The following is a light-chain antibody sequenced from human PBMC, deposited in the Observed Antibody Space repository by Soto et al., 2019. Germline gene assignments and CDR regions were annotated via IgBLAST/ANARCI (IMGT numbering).Light chain of an antibody. J-gene: IGKJ5*01. CDR2: SAF. CDR1: QNIGSF. Sequence: DIQITQSPSSLSASIGDRVTITCRASQNIGSFLNWYQQKPGEAPRLLVYSAFRIQSGVPSRFNASGSGTDFTMSISSLQPEEFSTYYCQQGSTTPITFGLGTRLEIK. V-gene: IGKV1-39*01. CDR3: QQGSTTPIT.